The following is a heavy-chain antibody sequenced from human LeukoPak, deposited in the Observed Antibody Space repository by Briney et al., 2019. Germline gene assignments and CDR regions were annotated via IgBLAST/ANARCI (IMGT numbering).Heavy chain of an antibody. D-gene: IGHD5-12*01. CDR2: IYYSGST. J-gene: IGHJ4*02. CDR1: GGSISSNY. Sequence: PSETLSLTCTVAGGSISSNYWRWLGQPPGKGVEWSGNIYYSGSTNYNPSLKSRVTISVETSKTQFSLKLSSVTAADTAVYYCARLGGYGYFDYWGQGTLVTVSS. V-gene: IGHV4-59*01. CDR3: ARLGGYGYFDY.